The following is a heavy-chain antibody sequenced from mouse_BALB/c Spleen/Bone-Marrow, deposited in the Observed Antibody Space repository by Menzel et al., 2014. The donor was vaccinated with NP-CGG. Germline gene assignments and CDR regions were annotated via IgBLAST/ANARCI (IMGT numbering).Heavy chain of an antibody. V-gene: IGHV1S127*01. J-gene: IGHJ3*01. Sequence: VQLQQSGPQLVRPGASVKISCKASGYSFTSYWMHWVEQRPGQGLEWIGMIDPSDSETRLNQKFKDKATLTVDKSSSTAYMQLSSPTSEDSAVYYCASPSDGNPFAYWGQGTLVTVSA. D-gene: IGHD2-1*01. CDR1: GYSFTSYW. CDR3: ASPSDGNPFAY. CDR2: IDPSDSET.